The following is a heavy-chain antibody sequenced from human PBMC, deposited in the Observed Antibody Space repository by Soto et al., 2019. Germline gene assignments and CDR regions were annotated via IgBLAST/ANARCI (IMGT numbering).Heavy chain of an antibody. V-gene: IGHV4-30-4*01. CDR1: GGSISSGDYY. CDR3: ARLVLGYCSSTSCSDYGMDV. Sequence: PSETLSLTCTVSGGSISSGDYYWSWIRQPPGKGLEWIGYIYYSGSTYYNPSLKSRVTISVDTPKNQFSLKLSSVTAADTAVYYCARLVLGYCSSTSCSDYGMDVWGQGTTVTVSS. D-gene: IGHD2-2*01. J-gene: IGHJ6*02. CDR2: IYYSGST.